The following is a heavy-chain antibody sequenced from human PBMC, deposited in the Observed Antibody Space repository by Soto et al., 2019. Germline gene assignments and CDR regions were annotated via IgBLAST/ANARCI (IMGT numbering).Heavy chain of an antibody. J-gene: IGHJ6*02. CDR1: GFTLSTYS. Sequence: PGGSLRLCCIASGFTLSTYSMTWVRQAPGKGLEWLSYISKSSTTINYADSVKGRFTISRDNAKNSVYLEMSSLRDEDSAVYYCARDPPNFYYYGMDVWGQGTTVTVSS. CDR2: ISKSSTTI. V-gene: IGHV3-48*02. CDR3: ARDPPNFYYYGMDV.